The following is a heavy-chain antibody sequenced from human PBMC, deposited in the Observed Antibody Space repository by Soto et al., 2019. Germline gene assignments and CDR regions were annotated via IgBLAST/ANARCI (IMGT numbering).Heavy chain of an antibody. CDR3: ARDSAGQQLANWFDP. CDR2: IYHSGST. CDR1: GGSISSSNW. V-gene: IGHV4-4*02. Sequence: QVQLQESGPGLVKPSGTLSLTCAVSGGSISSSNWWSWVRQPPGKGLEWIGEIYHSGSTNYNPSLKSRVTISVDKSKNQFALKLSSVTAADTAVYYCARDSAGQQLANWFDPWGQGTLVTVSS. D-gene: IGHD6-13*01. J-gene: IGHJ5*02.